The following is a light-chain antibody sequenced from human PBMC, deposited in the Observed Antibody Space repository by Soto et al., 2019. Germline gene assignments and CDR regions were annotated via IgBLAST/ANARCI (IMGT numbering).Light chain of an antibody. Sequence: QSALTQPRSVSGSPGQSVTISCTGTSSDVGGYDYVSWYQHHPGKAPKLMIYDVDKRPSGVPGCFSGSKSGNTASLTISGLQAEDEADYYCCSYAGSYPFVFGTGTKLTVL. CDR3: CSYAGSYPFV. V-gene: IGLV2-11*01. CDR1: SSDVGGYDY. J-gene: IGLJ1*01. CDR2: DVD.